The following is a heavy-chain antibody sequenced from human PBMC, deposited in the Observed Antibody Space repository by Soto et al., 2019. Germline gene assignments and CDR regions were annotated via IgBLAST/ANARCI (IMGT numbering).Heavy chain of an antibody. Sequence: QVQMVESGAGVVQPGRSLRLSYAASGFTFSTYGIHWVRQAPGKGLERVAVIAHDGSREYYADSVKGRFAISRDNSKNTLYLQMNSLRAEDTAVYYCAKLGYSGYDYNYYYGLDVWGPGTTVTVSS. J-gene: IGHJ6*02. CDR1: GFTFSTYG. CDR3: AKLGYSGYDYNYYYGLDV. D-gene: IGHD5-12*01. V-gene: IGHV3-30*18. CDR2: IAHDGSRE.